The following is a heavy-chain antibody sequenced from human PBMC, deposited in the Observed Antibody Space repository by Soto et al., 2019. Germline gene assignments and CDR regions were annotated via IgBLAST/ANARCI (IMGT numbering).Heavy chain of an antibody. CDR2: IDPRSGDT. J-gene: IGHJ6*02. V-gene: IGHV1-46*01. Sequence: QVQLVQSGAEVKKTGASVKVSCKASGYTFTDHYIHWVRQAPGQGPEWMGMIDPRSGDTYYAQRFQCGATLTRDTSTSTVYMELSSLRSEDTAVDHCALGIFVVPLDVWGQGTTVTVSS. D-gene: IGHD3-3*02. CDR1: GYTFTDHY. CDR3: ALGIFVVPLDV.